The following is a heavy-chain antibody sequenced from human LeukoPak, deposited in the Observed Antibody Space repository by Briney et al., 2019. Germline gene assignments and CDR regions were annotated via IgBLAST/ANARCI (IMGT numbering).Heavy chain of an antibody. D-gene: IGHD7-27*01. J-gene: IGHJ2*01. CDR2: IYHSGGT. CDR3: ARGLTGLWYFDL. V-gene: IGHV4-30-2*01. Sequence: PSETLSLTCAVSGGSISIGSYSWSWIRQPPGKGLEWIGYIYHSGGTYYNPSLKSRVTISVDRSKNEFSLRLSSVTAADTAVFYCARGLTGLWYFDLWGRGALVTISS. CDR1: GGSISIGSYS.